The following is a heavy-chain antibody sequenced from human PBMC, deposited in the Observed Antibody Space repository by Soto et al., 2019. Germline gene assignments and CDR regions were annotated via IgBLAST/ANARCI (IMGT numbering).Heavy chain of an antibody. Sequence: PSETLSLTCTVSGGSISSSSYYWGWIRQPPGKGLEWIGSIYYSGSTYYNPSLKSRVTISVDTSKNQFSLKLSSVTAADTAVYYCARHTLKGGWWYFDYWGQGTLVTVSS. CDR1: GGSISSSSYY. CDR2: IYYSGST. D-gene: IGHD2-8*02. V-gene: IGHV4-39*01. CDR3: ARHTLKGGWWYFDY. J-gene: IGHJ4*02.